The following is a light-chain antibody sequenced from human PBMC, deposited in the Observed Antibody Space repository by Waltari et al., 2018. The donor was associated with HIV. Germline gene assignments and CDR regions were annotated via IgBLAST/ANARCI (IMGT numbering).Light chain of an antibody. CDR2: GAS. V-gene: IGKV1-39*01. CDR3: QQTYTAPKT. Sequence: DIQMTQSPSSLPASVGDRVTITCRASQSIRTFLNWYQQKPGKAPDLLISGASSVQSGVPSRFSGSGSGTDFILTISSLQPEDFATYYCQQTYTAPKTFGQGTTVDIK. CDR1: QSIRTF. J-gene: IGKJ1*01.